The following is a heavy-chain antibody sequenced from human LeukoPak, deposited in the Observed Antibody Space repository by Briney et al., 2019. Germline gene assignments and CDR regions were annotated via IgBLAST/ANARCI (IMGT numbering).Heavy chain of an antibody. CDR1: GRSFSGYY. V-gene: IGHV4-34*01. D-gene: IGHD3-10*01. J-gene: IGHJ4*02. CDR3: ARGWGGYYGSGSYYAADY. CDR2: INHSGST. Sequence: KTSETLSLTCAVYGRSFSGYYWSWIRQPPGKGLEWIGEINHSGSTNYNPSLKSRVTISVDTSKNQFSLKLSSETAADTAVYYCARGWGGYYGSGSYYAADYWGQGTLVTVSS.